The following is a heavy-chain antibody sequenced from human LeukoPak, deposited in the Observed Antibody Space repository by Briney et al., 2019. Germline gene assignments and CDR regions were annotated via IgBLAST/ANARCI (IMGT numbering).Heavy chain of an antibody. CDR2: ISSSSSYT. V-gene: IGHV3-11*05. Sequence: GSLRLSCAASRFTFSDYYMSWIRQAPGKGLEWVSYISSSSSYTNYADSVKGRFTISRDNAKNSLYLQMNSLRAEDTAVYYCARALYDSSGYYFDYWGQGTLVTVSS. CDR1: RFTFSDYY. D-gene: IGHD3-22*01. CDR3: ARALYDSSGYYFDY. J-gene: IGHJ4*02.